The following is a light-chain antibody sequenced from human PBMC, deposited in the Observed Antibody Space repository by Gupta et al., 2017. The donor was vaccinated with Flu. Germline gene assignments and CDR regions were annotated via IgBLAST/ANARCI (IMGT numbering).Light chain of an antibody. CDR2: SNT. J-gene: IGLJ3*02. V-gene: IGLV1-47*02. CDR3: AAWDDSIRWV. Sequence: QSVLTQPPSASGTPGQRVTITCSGSSSNIGSNYVSWYQQLPGTAPKLLFCSNTRRPAGVPDRFSGYKSGTSASLAXSXRRDEEXADYYDAAWDDSIRWVFGGGTKLTVL. CDR1: SSNIGSNY.